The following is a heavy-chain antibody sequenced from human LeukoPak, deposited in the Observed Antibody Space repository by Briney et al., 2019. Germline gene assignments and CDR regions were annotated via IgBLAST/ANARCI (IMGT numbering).Heavy chain of an antibody. CDR1: GFTFSTYA. CDR2: ISSNGGGT. J-gene: IGHJ4*01. V-gene: IGHV3-23*01. Sequence: GGSLRLSCAASGFTFSTYAMSWVRQAPGKGLEWVAAISSNGGGTYYADSVKGRFTITSDNSNNTLYWQTSSLRAEDTAVYYWAKDTAAAGRRFDYWGHASLFTVSS. D-gene: IGHD6-13*01. CDR3: AKDTAAAGRRFDY.